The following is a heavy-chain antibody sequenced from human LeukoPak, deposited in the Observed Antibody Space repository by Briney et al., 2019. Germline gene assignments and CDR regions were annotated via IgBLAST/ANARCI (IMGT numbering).Heavy chain of an antibody. V-gene: IGHV5-51*01. CDR2: IYHGDSDT. D-gene: IGHD3-10*01. J-gene: IGHJ4*02. CDR1: GYRFSSYW. Sequence: GESLKISCKGSGYRFSSYWIGWVRQMPGKGLEWTGIIYHGDSDTRYSPSFQGLVTISADKSISTAYLQWSSLKASDTAMYFCARRDGSGSPHFDYWGQRTLVTVSS. CDR3: ARRDGSGSPHFDY.